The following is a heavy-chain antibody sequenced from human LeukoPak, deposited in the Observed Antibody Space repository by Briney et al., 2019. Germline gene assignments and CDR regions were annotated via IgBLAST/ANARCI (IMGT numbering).Heavy chain of an antibody. D-gene: IGHD6-13*01. CDR1: GFTFDDYA. CDR2: ISWNSATI. CDR3: VKEVGAAVGRSSFDY. J-gene: IGHJ4*02. Sequence: GGSLRLSCAASGFTFDDYAMHWVRQTPGKGLEWVSHISWNSATIEYADSVKGRFTISRDNAKNSLYLQMDSLRAEDTALYYCVKEVGAAVGRSSFDYWGQGTLVTVSS. V-gene: IGHV3-9*01.